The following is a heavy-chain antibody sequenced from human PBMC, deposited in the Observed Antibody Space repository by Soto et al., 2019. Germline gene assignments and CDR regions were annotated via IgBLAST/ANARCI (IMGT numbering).Heavy chain of an antibody. Sequence: EVQLVESGGGLVQPGGSLRLSCTASGFTFSRSEMNWVRQAPGKGLEWVAYISSSGGTVYYADSVEGRFTIPRDNAKNSLYPQMSSLRAEDTASDHGTNDGGVWWLPSGGQGALVTLSS. J-gene: IGHJ4*02. V-gene: IGHV3-48*03. CDR2: ISSSGGTV. D-gene: IGHD2-15*01. CDR3: TNDGGVWWLPS. CDR1: GFTFSRSE.